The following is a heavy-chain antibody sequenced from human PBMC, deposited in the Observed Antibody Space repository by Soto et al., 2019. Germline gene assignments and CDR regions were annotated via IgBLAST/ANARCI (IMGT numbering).Heavy chain of an antibody. CDR3: ARLGDYYQAFDY. V-gene: IGHV4-30-2*01. D-gene: IGHD3-22*01. CDR2: IYHSGST. CDR1: GGSISSGGYS. J-gene: IGHJ4*01. Sequence: PSETLSLTCTVSGGSISSGGYSWSWIRQPPGKGLEWIGYIYHSGSTYYNPSLKSQVTISVDRSKNQFSLKLSSVTAADTAVYYCARLGDYYQAFDYWGHGALVTVSS.